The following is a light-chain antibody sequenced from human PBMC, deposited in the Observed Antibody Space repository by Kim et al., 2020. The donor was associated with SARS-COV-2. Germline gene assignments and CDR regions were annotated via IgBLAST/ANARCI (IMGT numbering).Light chain of an antibody. V-gene: IGLV3-19*01. CDR2: GKN. J-gene: IGLJ3*02. CDR3: HSRDSSNNHL. CDR1: SLRSYY. Sequence: SSELTQDPAVSVALGQTVRITCQGDSLRSYYASWYQQKSGQAPVLVIYGKNNRPSGIPDRVSGSSSGNTASLTITGAQAEDEADYYCHSRDSSNNHLFGG.